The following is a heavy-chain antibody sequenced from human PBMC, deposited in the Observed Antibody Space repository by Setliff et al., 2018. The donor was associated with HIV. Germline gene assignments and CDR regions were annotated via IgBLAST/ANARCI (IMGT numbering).Heavy chain of an antibody. D-gene: IGHD3-10*01. CDR2: IRPSGGT. CDR1: GGSFSDYY. J-gene: IGHJ3*02. V-gene: IGHV4-34*01. CDR3: ARTLWFEESASYDAFDI. Sequence: SETLSLTCAVYGGSFSDYYWSWIRQPPGKGLGWIGKIRPSGGTNYNPSLKSRVTISVDSSKNQFSLKLSSVTAADTAVYFCARTLWFEESASYDAFDIWGQGTMVTVSS.